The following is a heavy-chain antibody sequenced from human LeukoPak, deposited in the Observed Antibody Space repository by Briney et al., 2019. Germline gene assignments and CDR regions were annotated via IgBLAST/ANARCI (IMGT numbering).Heavy chain of an antibody. D-gene: IGHD3-16*01. Sequence: PSETLSLTCTVSDDSISDYYRGWIRQPPGKGLEWIGYFHNSGTSTYNPSLKSRVTISADTSKNQFSLKLNSLTTADTAVYYCTRGAGRLIDYWGQGILVTVSS. V-gene: IGHV4-59*01. J-gene: IGHJ4*02. CDR2: FHNSGTS. CDR1: DDSISDYY. CDR3: TRGAGRLIDY.